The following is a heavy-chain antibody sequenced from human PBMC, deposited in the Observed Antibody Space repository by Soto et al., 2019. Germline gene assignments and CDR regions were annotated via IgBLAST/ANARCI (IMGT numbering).Heavy chain of an antibody. V-gene: IGHV4-4*02. CDR2: IYHSGST. D-gene: IGHD6-19*01. CDR3: ARVWGVAGTGWFDP. J-gene: IGHJ5*02. CDR1: GGSISSSNW. Sequence: QVHLQESGPGLVKPSGTLSLTCAVSGGSISSSNWWSWVRQPPGKGLEWSGEIYHSGSTNYNPSLKSRVTISVDKSKNQFSLKLSSVTAADTAVYYCARVWGVAGTGWFDPWGQGTLVTVSS.